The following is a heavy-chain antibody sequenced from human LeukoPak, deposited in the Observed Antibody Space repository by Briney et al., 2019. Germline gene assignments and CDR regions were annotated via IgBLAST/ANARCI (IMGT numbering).Heavy chain of an antibody. J-gene: IGHJ4*02. Sequence: GGSLRLSCAASGFTFSSYGMHWVRQAPGKGLEWVAVISNDGSNKYYADSVKGRFTISRDNSKNTLYLQMNSLRAEDTAVYYCAKDNSIAVAGTFDYWGQGTLVTVSS. D-gene: IGHD6-19*01. CDR1: GFTFSSYG. CDR2: ISNDGSNK. CDR3: AKDNSIAVAGTFDY. V-gene: IGHV3-30*18.